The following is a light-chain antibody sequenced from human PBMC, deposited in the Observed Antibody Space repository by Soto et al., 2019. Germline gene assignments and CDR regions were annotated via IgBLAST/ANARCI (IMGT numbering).Light chain of an antibody. Sequence: EFVLTQSPGTLSLSPGERATLSCRASQTVRNNYLAWYQQKPGQAPRLLIYDASSRATGIPDRFSGGGSGTDFTLTISSLQSEDFAVYYCQQYNDWPLTFGGGTKVDI. V-gene: IGKV3-20*01. CDR2: DAS. CDR1: QTVRNNY. J-gene: IGKJ4*01. CDR3: QQYNDWPLT.